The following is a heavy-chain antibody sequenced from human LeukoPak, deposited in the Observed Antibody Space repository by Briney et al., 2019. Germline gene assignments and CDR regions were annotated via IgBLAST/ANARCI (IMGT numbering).Heavy chain of an antibody. CDR2: VDHDGSRT. J-gene: IGHJ4*02. V-gene: IGHV3-74*01. D-gene: IGHD2-15*01. CDR1: GFTFTSYW. Sequence: PGGSLRLSCAASGFTFTSYWMHWVRQPPGKGLVWVSRVDHDGSRTAYADSVTGRFTISRDNARNMVYLQMNSLRAEDTAVYYCATYLGWGQGTLVTVSS. CDR3: ATYLG.